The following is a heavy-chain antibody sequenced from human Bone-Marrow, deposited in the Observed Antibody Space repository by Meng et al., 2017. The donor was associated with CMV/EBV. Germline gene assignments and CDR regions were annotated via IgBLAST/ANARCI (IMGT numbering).Heavy chain of an antibody. CDR2: IYYSGST. Sequence: GSLRLSCTVPGGSISSSYWSWIRQPPGKGLEWIGYIYYSGSTNYNPSLKSRVTISVDTSKNQFSLKLSSVTAADTAVYYWSRDGLGTMVRGVIRVGYYGMDVWGQGTTVTVSS. V-gene: IGHV4-59*12. CDR1: GGSISSSY. CDR3: SRDGLGTMVRGVIRVGYYGMDV. J-gene: IGHJ6*02. D-gene: IGHD3-10*01.